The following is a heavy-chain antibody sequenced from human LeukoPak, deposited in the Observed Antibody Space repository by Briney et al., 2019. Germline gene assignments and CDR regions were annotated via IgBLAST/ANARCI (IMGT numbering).Heavy chain of an antibody. CDR1: GFTVSSNY. Sequence: GGSLRLSCAASGFTVSSNYMSWVRQAPGKGLEWVSVIYSGGSTYYADSVKGRFTISRDNSKNTLYLQMNSLRTEDTAVYYCAKYFDSTAFFVHWGQGTLVTVSS. V-gene: IGHV3-66*01. CDR2: IYSGGST. D-gene: IGHD2/OR15-2a*01. J-gene: IGHJ4*02. CDR3: AKYFDSTAFFVH.